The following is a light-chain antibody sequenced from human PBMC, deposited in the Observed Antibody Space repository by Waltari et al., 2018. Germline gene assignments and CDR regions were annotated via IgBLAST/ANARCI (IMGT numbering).Light chain of an antibody. V-gene: IGLV1-47*01. Sequence: QSVLTQPPSASGTPGQRVTISCSGSSSNIGSNYVHWYQQFPGTAPKLLIYRSNERPSGVPDRFSGSKSGTSASLAITGLRSEDEADYYCAAWDDSLTGHWVFGGGTKLTVL. CDR3: AAWDDSLTGHWV. CDR2: RSN. J-gene: IGLJ3*02. CDR1: SSNIGSNY.